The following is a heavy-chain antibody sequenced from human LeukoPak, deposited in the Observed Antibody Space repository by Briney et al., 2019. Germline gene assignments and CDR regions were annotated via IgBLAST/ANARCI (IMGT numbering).Heavy chain of an antibody. CDR2: ISWNSGSI. CDR3: ARDDATVTTSSSWLDP. V-gene: IGHV3-9*01. J-gene: IGHJ5*02. Sequence: PGGSLRLSCAASGFTFDDYAMHWVRQAPGKGLEWVSGISWNSGSIGYADSVKGRFTISRDNAKNSLYLQMNSLRAEDTAVYYCARDDATVTTSSSWLDPWGQGTLVTVSS. D-gene: IGHD4-17*01. CDR1: GFTFDDYA.